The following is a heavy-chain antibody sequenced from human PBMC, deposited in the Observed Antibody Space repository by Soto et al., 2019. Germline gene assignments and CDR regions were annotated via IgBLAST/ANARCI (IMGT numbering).Heavy chain of an antibody. CDR3: ARDGEWNDEDYYYYYGMDV. J-gene: IGHJ6*02. D-gene: IGHD1-1*01. CDR2: TYYRSKWYN. Sequence: PSQTLSLTCAISGDSVSSNSAAWNWIRQSPSRGLEWLGRTYYRSKWYNDYAVSVKSRITINPDTSKNQFSLQLNSVTPEDAAVYYCARDGEWNDEDYYYYYGMDVWGQGTTVTVSS. V-gene: IGHV6-1*01. CDR1: GDSVSSNSAA.